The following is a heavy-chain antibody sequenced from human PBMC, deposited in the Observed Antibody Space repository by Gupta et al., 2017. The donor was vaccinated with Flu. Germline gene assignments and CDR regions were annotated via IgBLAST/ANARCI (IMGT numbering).Heavy chain of an antibody. CDR2: FDPGDGET. D-gene: IGHD3-10*01. V-gene: IGHV1-24*01. CDR1: GYTLTELS. J-gene: IGHJ4*02. Sequence: QVQLVQSGAEVKKPGASVKVSCKVSGYTLTELSMPWVRQAPGKGLEWMGGFDPGDGETIYAQKFQGRVTMTEDTSTDTAYMELSSLRSEDTAVYYCATDGLMVRGFPFDYWGQGTLVTVSS. CDR3: ATDGLMVRGFPFDY.